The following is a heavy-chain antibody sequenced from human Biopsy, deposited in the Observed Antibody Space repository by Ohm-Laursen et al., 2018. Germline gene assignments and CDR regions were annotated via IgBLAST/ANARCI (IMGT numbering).Heavy chain of an antibody. CDR2: IYYSGST. V-gene: IGHV4-59*08. CDR3: ARQEFATSPLDY. D-gene: IGHD3-10*01. Sequence: GTLSLTCTVSGGSISSYFWNWIRQPPGKGLEWIGDIYYSGSTKYNPSLKSRVTISADRSKNQFSLKLTSVTAADTAMYYCARQEFATSPLDYWGQGSLVTVSS. J-gene: IGHJ4*02. CDR1: GGSISSYF.